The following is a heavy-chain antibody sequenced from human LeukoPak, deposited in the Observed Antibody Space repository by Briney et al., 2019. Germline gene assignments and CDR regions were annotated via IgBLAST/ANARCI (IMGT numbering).Heavy chain of an antibody. CDR1: GFTFSGYS. D-gene: IGHD3-3*01. Sequence: GSLRLSCAASGFTFSGYSMNWVRQAPGKGLEWVSSISSNSLYIYYGDSVKGRFTISRDNSKNTLYLQMNSLRAEDTAVYYCARDPVYDFWSGYYTDNWFDPWGQGTLVTVSS. J-gene: IGHJ5*02. CDR3: ARDPVYDFWSGYYTDNWFDP. V-gene: IGHV3-21*01. CDR2: ISSNSLYI.